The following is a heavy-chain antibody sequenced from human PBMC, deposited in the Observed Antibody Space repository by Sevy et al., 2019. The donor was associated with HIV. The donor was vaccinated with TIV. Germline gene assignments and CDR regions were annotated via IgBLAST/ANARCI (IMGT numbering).Heavy chain of an antibody. D-gene: IGHD5-18*01. CDR2: ISTSSSYT. V-gene: IGHV3-11*06. CDR1: GFTFSDYY. CDR3: ARLRYNYGQKYFDY. Sequence: GGSLRLSCTVSGFTFSDYYMSWIRQAPGKGLEWVSYISTSSSYTEYGDSVKGRFTISRDNAKNSLYLQMNGLRVEDTAVYYCARLRYNYGQKYFDYWGQGTLVTVSS. J-gene: IGHJ4*02.